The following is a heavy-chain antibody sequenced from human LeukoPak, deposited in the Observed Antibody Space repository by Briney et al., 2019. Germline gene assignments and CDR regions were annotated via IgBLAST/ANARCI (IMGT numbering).Heavy chain of an antibody. J-gene: IGHJ3*01. CDR3: ARQAREHSSYNGAPFDF. CDR1: GYSFSTYW. D-gene: IGHD5-24*01. CDR2: IYPGDSDT. Sequence: GESLKISCQGSGYSFSTYWISWVRQMPGKGLEYMGIIYPGDSDTRYSPSFQGQATISADEPIGTAYLQWSSLRAPDTAIYYCARQAREHSSYNGAPFDFWGQGTMVTVSS. V-gene: IGHV5-51*01.